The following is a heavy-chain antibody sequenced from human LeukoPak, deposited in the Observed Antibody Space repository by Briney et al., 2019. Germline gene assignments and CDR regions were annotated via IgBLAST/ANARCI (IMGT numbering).Heavy chain of an antibody. CDR1: GFTFSNHW. Sequence: GGSLRLSCAASGFTFSNHWMHWVRQAPGKGLMWVSRINRGGSRTDYADSVKGRFTISRDNAKNMLYLQMNSLRADDTAVYYCATSLGPLAEYWGQGTLVTVSS. D-gene: IGHD7-27*01. CDR2: INRGGSRT. V-gene: IGHV3-74*01. J-gene: IGHJ4*02. CDR3: ATSLGPLAEY.